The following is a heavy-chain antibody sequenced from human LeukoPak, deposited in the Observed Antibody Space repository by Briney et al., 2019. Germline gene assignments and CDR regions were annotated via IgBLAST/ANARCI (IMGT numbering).Heavy chain of an antibody. CDR3: AKPYPTLTTSAVLDN. V-gene: IGHV3-30*04. Sequence: GGSLRLSCAASGFTFSSYVMHWVRQAPGKGLEWVAIISYDGSNEYYADSVKGRFTISRDNSKNTLYLQINTLRTDDAAIYYCAKPYPTLTTSAVLDNWGQGTLVTVSS. CDR2: ISYDGSNE. D-gene: IGHD1-1*01. CDR1: GFTFSSYV. J-gene: IGHJ4*02.